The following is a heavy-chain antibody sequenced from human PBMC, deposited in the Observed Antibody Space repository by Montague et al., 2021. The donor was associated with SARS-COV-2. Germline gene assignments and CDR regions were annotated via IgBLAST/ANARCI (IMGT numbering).Heavy chain of an antibody. CDR3: ATQEDPSGWIPGPFDF. J-gene: IGHJ4*02. V-gene: IGHV4-39*01. D-gene: IGHD6-19*01. Sequence: SETLSLTCTVSGGSISSSSYYWGWIRQPPGKGLEWIGSIYYRESTYYNLSLKSRVIISVDTSKNQLSLRLSSVTAADTAVYYCATQEDPSGWIPGPFDFWGQGTLLTVSS. CDR2: IYYREST. CDR1: GGSISSSSYY.